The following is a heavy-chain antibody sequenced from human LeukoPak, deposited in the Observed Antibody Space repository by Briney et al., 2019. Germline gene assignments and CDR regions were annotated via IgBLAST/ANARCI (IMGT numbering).Heavy chain of an antibody. J-gene: IGHJ4*02. CDR3: ARDKITGASTNDY. D-gene: IGHD1-14*01. Sequence: GGSLRLSCAASGFSFTNYWMSWVRQAPGMGLERGAIINQDGSERYYVDSVKGRFTVSRDSAKNSLYLQMNSLRVEDTAVYYCARDKITGASTNDYWGQGTLVTVSS. CDR1: GFSFTNYW. CDR2: INQDGSER. V-gene: IGHV3-7*01.